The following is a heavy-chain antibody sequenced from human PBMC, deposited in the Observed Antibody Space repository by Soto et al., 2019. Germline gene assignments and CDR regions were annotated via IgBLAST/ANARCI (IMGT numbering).Heavy chain of an antibody. D-gene: IGHD2-15*01. CDR1: GGSVISGY. V-gene: IGHV4-59*02. CDR3: AGLRGYAGSPIDY. J-gene: IGHJ4*02. CDR2: ISYSGNT. Sequence: SETLSLTCTVSGGSVISGYWSWIRQPPGKGLEWIGYISYSGNTNYNPSLKSRVTMSVDTPKNQFSLRLSSVTTADTAVYYCAGLRGYAGSPIDYWGQGTLVTVSS.